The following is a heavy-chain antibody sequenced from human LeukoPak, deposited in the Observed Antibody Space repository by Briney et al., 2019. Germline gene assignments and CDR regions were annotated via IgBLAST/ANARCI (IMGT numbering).Heavy chain of an antibody. D-gene: IGHD6-19*01. CDR2: ISGSGSGGST. Sequence: GGSLRLSCAASGFTFSNAWMSWVRQAPGKGLEWVSSISGSGSGGSTYYADSVKGRFTISRDNSKNTLYLQMNSLRAEDTAVYYCARVPLSVAGYGDYWGQGTLVTVSS. V-gene: IGHV3-66*01. CDR1: GFTFSNAW. CDR3: ARVPLSVAGYGDY. J-gene: IGHJ4*02.